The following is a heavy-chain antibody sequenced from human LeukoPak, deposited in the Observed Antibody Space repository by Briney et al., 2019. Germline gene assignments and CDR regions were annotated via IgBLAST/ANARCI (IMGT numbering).Heavy chain of an antibody. V-gene: IGHV4-4*07. CDR3: ARTDYDFWSGYPSPYFDY. J-gene: IGHJ4*02. CDR2: IYTSAST. D-gene: IGHD3-3*01. CDR1: GGSISSYY. Sequence: SETLSLTCTVSGGSISSYYWSWIRQRAGKGQEWIGRIYTSASTTYNPSLKSPVTMSADTSKNQFSLKLSSVTAADTAVYYCARTDYDFWSGYPSPYFDYWGQGTLVTVSS.